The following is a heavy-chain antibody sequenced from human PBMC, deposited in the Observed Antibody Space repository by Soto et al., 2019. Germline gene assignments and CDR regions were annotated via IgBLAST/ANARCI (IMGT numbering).Heavy chain of an antibody. V-gene: IGHV1-69*02. CDR3: ASEGYCGGDCYGNLFDP. D-gene: IGHD2-21*02. CDR2: IIHILGIA. J-gene: IGHJ5*02. CDR1: GGTFSSYT. Sequence: VQLVQSGAEVKKPGSSVKVSCKASGGTFSSYTISWVRQAPGQGLEWMGRIIHILGIANYAQKFQGRVTSTADKSTSTAYMELSSLRSEDTAVYYCASEGYCGGDCYGNLFDPWGQGTLVTVSS.